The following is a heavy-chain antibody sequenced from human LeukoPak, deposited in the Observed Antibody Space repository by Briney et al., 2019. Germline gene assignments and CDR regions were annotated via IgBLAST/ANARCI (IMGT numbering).Heavy chain of an antibody. CDR1: GYTFTGYY. Sequence: ASVKVSCRASGYTFTGYYMHWVQQAPGQGLEWMGWINPNSGGTNYAQKFKGRVTMTRDTSISTAYMELSRLISDDTAVYYCARGNPYSSSWYHAFDPWGQGTLVTVSS. CDR2: INPNSGGT. J-gene: IGHJ5*02. D-gene: IGHD6-13*01. V-gene: IGHV1-2*02. CDR3: ARGNPYSSSWYHAFDP.